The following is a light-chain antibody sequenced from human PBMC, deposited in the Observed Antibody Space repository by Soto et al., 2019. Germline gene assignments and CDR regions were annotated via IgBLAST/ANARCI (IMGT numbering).Light chain of an antibody. CDR3: QQYGSSPIT. V-gene: IGKV3-20*01. CDR2: GAS. CDR1: QSVSSY. J-gene: IGKJ5*01. Sequence: EIVLTQSPATLSLSPGERATLSCRASQSVSSYLAWYQQKPGQAPRLLLYGASTRASGIPARFSGSGSGTDFTLTISSLEPEDFAVYYCQQYGSSPITFGQGTRLEIK.